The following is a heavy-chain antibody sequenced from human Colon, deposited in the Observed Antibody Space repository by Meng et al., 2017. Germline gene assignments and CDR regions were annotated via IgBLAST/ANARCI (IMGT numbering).Heavy chain of an antibody. D-gene: IGHD3-10*01. CDR3: TTWYGEY. V-gene: IGHV6-1*01. J-gene: IGHJ4*02. CDR1: GDSVSSNRAL. CDR2: TYYRSEWQN. Sequence: QVQLPPSGPGLVKPSQTLSLTCAIPGDSVSSNRALWHWVRQSPSRGLEWLGQTYYRSEWQNHYGVSVKSRITINADTSRNHFSLHLNSVTPEDTAVYYCTTWYGEYWGQGTLVTVSS.